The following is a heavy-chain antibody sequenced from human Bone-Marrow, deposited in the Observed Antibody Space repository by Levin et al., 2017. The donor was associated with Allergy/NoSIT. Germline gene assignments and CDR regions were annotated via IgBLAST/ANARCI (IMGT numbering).Heavy chain of an antibody. Sequence: GGSLRLSCAASGFTFSSYAMHWVRQAPGKGLEWVAVISYDGSNKYYADSVKGRFTISRDNSKNTLYLQMNSLRAEDTAVYYCARGFDGFSSSGTSYWGQGTLVTVSS. CDR3: ARGFDGFSSSGTSY. J-gene: IGHJ4*02. CDR1: GFTFSSYA. V-gene: IGHV3-30*04. CDR2: ISYDGSNK. D-gene: IGHD6-13*01.